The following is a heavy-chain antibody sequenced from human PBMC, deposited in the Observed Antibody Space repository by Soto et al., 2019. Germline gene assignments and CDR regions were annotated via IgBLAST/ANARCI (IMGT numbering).Heavy chain of an antibody. V-gene: IGHV2-26*01. CDR2: IFSNDDK. CDR3: ALIKDCSSTDCYLASFDP. Sequence: QVTLKESGPVLVKPTETLTLTCTVSGLSLSNGKLGVSWIRQPPGKALEWLAHIFSNDDKSYSTSLRSRVTISKDTSRSQVVLTMTNMDPLDSATYYCALIKDCSSTDCYLASFDPWGQGTLVTVSS. D-gene: IGHD2-2*01. J-gene: IGHJ5*02. CDR1: GLSLSNGKLG.